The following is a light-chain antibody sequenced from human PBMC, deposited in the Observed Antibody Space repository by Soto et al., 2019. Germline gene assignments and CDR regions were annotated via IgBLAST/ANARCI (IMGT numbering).Light chain of an antibody. J-gene: IGKJ2*01. V-gene: IGKV1-5*01. Sequence: DIPMTQSPSTLSASVGDRVTITCRASQSLSSWLAWYQQKPGKAPKLLIYDASSLESGVPSRFSGSGSGTEFTLTISSLQPDDFATYYCQQYNSPYTFGQGTKLEIK. CDR1: QSLSSW. CDR3: QQYNSPYT. CDR2: DAS.